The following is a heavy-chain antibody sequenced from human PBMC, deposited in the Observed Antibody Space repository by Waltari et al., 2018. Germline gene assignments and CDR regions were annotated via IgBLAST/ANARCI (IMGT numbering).Heavy chain of an antibody. Sequence: QVQLVQSGAEVKKPGSSVKVSCKASGGTFSSYAISWVRQAPGQGLEWMGRIIPIFGTANYAQKFQGRVTITADKSTSTAYMELSSLRSEDTAVYYCARSPLSRDGYNFPLHYFDYWGQGTLVTVSS. CDR3: ARSPLSRDGYNFPLHYFDY. V-gene: IGHV1-69*08. CDR2: IIPIFGTA. J-gene: IGHJ4*02. D-gene: IGHD5-12*01. CDR1: GGTFSSYA.